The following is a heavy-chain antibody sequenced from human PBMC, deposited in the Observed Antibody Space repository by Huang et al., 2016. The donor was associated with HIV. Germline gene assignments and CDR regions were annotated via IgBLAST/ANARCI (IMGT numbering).Heavy chain of an antibody. D-gene: IGHD3-22*01. CDR1: GFNFNNYD. V-gene: IGHV1-8*03. J-gene: IGHJ4*02. Sequence: QVQLVQSGAEVKKPGASVKVSCKASGFNFNNYDFNWVRQASGQGRMGMGWMNPKSGNTGYAQKFQGKATITRNTSITTAYMELRSLRSEDTAVYYCARARGFLYDSTGYYSRYYFDSWGQGTLVTISS. CDR3: ARARGFLYDSTGYYSRYYFDS. CDR2: MNPKSGNT.